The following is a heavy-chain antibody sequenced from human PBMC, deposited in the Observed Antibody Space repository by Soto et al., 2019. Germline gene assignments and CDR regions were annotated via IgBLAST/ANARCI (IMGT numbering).Heavy chain of an antibody. CDR3: ARDRDDYGSGNYYNRIDF. Sequence: QVQLVQSGAEVKKPGSSVKVSCRASGGIFSTYAISWLRQAPGQGLEWMGGIIPLFGTPNYAQRFQGRVTINADESTSTAYMELRRLRSEDTAVYYCARDRDDYGSGNYYNRIDFWGQGTLGTVSS. CDR2: IIPLFGTP. D-gene: IGHD3-10*01. V-gene: IGHV1-69*01. CDR1: GGIFSTYA. J-gene: IGHJ4*02.